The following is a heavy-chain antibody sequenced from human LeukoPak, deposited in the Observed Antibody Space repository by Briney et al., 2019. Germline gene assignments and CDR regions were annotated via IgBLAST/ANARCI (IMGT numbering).Heavy chain of an antibody. CDR2: ISGGGGNT. V-gene: IGHV3-23*01. Sequence: PGGSLRLSCAASKFAFSSYAMSWVRQAPGKGLEWVSAISGGGGNTYYADSVKGRFTISRDNSKNTLYLQMNSLRAEDTAVYYCAKDPMIVVKYFDYWGQGTLVTVSS. CDR3: AKDPMIVVKYFDY. D-gene: IGHD3-22*01. CDR1: KFAFSSYA. J-gene: IGHJ4*02.